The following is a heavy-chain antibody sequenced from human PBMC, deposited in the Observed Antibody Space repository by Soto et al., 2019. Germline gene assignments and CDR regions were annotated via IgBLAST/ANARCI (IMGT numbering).Heavy chain of an antibody. V-gene: IGHV5-51*01. J-gene: IGHJ4*02. D-gene: IGHD2-15*01. CDR1: GYSFTSYW. CDR3: ARSRGYCSGGSCVPQRLDY. CDR2: IYPGDSDT. Sequence: GESLKISCKGSGYSFTSYWIGWVRQMPGKGLEWMGIIYPGDSDTRYSPSFQGQVTISADKSISTAYLQWSSLKASDTAMYYCARSRGYCSGGSCVPQRLDYWGQGTLVTVSS.